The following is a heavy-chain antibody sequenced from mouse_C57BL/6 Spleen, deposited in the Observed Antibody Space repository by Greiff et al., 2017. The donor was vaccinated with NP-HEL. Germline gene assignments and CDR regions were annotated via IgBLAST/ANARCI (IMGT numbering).Heavy chain of an antibody. V-gene: IGHV3-6*01. J-gene: IGHJ3*01. CDR1: GYSITSCYY. CDR2: ISYDGSN. CDR3: ARDGWLLRPFAY. Sequence: DVKVEESGPGLVKPSQSLSLTCSVTGYSITSCYYWNWIRQFPGNKLEWMGYISYDGSNNYNPSLKNRISITRDTSKNQFFLKLNSVTTEDTATYYCARDGWLLRPFAYWGQGTLVTVSA. D-gene: IGHD2-3*01.